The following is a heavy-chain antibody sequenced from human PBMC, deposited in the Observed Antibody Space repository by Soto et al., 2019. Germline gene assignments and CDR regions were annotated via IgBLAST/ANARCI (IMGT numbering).Heavy chain of an antibody. CDR2: INGDATTT. CDR3: TRGSCGSSGTIKGHDC. Sequence: GGSLRLSCAASEFTFRACWMHWVRQAPGKGLVWVARINGDATTTNYVDSVKGRFTISRDNAKNTLYLQMDSLRADDTAVYYCTRGSCGSSGTIKGHDCWGQGTRVTVSS. D-gene: IGHD6-6*01. CDR1: EFTFRACW. J-gene: IGHJ4*02. V-gene: IGHV3-74*01.